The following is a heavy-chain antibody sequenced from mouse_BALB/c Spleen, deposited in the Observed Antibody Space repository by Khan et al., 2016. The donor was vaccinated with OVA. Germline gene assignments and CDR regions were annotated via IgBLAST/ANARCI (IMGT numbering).Heavy chain of an antibody. CDR3: ARQPYYHYNVMDY. CDR2: IWSDGST. V-gene: IGHV2-6-1*01. CDR1: GFSLTNYG. Sequence: VDLVESGPGLVAPSQSLSITCTISGFSLTNYGVHWVRQPPGKGLEWLVVIWSDGSTTYNSALKSRLTITKDNSKNQVFLEMNSLQTDDTAIYFCARQPYYHYNVMDYWGQGTTVTVSA. J-gene: IGHJ4*01. D-gene: IGHD2-4*01.